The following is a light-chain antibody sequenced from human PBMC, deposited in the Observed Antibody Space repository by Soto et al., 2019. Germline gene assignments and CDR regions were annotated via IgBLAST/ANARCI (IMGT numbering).Light chain of an antibody. V-gene: IGKV1-39*01. CDR3: QQTYNVPQT. CDR2: AAY. J-gene: IGKJ1*01. CDR1: QTIRAY. Sequence: DIHMTQFPSSLSASVGDRVTITCRASQTIRAYLNWFQQKPGKAPELLIYAAYSLQSGVPPRFSGSVSGAEFTLTINSLQPEDTATYYCQQTYNVPQTYGQGTKVEIK.